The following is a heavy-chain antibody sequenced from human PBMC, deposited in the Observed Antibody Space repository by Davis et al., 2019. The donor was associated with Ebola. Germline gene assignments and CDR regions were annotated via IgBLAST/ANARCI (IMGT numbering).Heavy chain of an antibody. J-gene: IGHJ4*02. D-gene: IGHD3-3*01. Sequence: ASVKVSCKASGYTFTGYYMHWVRQAPGQGLEWMGWINPNSGGTNYAQKFQGRVTITRNTSISTAYMELSSLRSEDTAVYYCARGAEGYYDFWSGYYNGYYFDYWGQGTLVTVSS. CDR1: GYTFTGYY. V-gene: IGHV1-2*02. CDR2: INPNSGGT. CDR3: ARGAEGYYDFWSGYYNGYYFDY.